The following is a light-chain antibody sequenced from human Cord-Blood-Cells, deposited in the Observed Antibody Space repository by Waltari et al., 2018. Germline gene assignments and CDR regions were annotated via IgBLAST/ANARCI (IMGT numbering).Light chain of an antibody. CDR1: QSVSRSY. CDR3: QQYGSSPRT. J-gene: IGKJ1*01. V-gene: IGKV3-20*01. Sequence: EIVLTQSPGTLSLSPGERATLSCRASQSVSRSYLAWYQQKPGQAPRLLIYGASSRATGIPDRFSDSGSGTDFTLTISRLEPEDFAVYYCQQYGSSPRTFGQGTKVEIK. CDR2: GAS.